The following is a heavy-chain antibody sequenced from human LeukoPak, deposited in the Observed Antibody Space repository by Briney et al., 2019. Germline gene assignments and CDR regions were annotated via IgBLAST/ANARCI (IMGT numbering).Heavy chain of an antibody. CDR2: ISGGGGST. CDR3: AKGAYFSGSYGFAFDY. Sequence: QPGGSLRLSCAASGLTFSSYPMTWVRQAPGKGLEWVSAISGGGGSTHYADSVKGRFTISRDNSKNTLYLQVNSLRAEDTAVYFCAKGAYFSGSYGFAFDYWGQGTLVTVSS. D-gene: IGHD3-10*01. J-gene: IGHJ4*02. V-gene: IGHV3-23*01. CDR1: GLTFSSYP.